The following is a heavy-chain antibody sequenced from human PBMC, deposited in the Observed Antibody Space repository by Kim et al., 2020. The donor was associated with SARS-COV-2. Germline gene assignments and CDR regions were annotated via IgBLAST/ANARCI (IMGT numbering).Heavy chain of an antibody. CDR3: AREGAILDYGGNGNYFDY. V-gene: IGHV3-7*01. CDR2: IKQDGSEK. D-gene: IGHD4-17*01. Sequence: GGSLRLSCAASGFTFSSYWMSWVRQAPGKGLEWVANIKQDGSEKYYVDSVKGRFTISRDNAKNSLYLQMNSLRAEDTAVYYCAREGAILDYGGNGNYFDYWGQGTLVTVSS. CDR1: GFTFSSYW. J-gene: IGHJ4*02.